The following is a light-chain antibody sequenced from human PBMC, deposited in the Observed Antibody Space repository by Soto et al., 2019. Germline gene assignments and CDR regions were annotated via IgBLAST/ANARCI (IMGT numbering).Light chain of an antibody. CDR3: CSYAGSSTLYV. CDR1: RSDVGSYNL. Sequence: QSVLTQPASLSGSPGQSITISCTGTRSDVGSYNLVSWYQQHPGKAPKLMIYEVSKRPSGVSNRFSGSKSGNTASLTVSGLQPEDEADYYCCSYAGSSTLYVLGSGTKVTVL. V-gene: IGLV2-23*02. J-gene: IGLJ1*01. CDR2: EVS.